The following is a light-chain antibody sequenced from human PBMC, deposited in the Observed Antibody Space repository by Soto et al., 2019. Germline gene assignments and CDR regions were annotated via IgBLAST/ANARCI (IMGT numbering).Light chain of an antibody. V-gene: IGKV3-20*01. CDR2: GAS. CDR3: QQYGSSPPLS. J-gene: IGKJ4*01. Sequence: EIVMTQSPATLAGSPGETVTLSCRASQSLSGNLAWYQQKPGQAPRLLTYGASSRATGIPDRLSGTGSGTDYTLTISRLEPEDFAVYYCQQYGSSPPLSFGGGTKVDIK. CDR1: QSLSGN.